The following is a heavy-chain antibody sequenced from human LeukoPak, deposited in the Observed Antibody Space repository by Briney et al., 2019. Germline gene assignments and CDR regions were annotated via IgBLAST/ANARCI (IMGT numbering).Heavy chain of an antibody. D-gene: IGHD6-25*01. CDR1: GGSISSYY. CDR3: ARRASGYWYFDL. CDR2: IYYSGST. J-gene: IGHJ2*01. V-gene: IGHV4-59*08. Sequence: SETLSLTCTVSGGSISSYYWSWIRQPPGKGLEWIGYIYYSGSTDYNPSLKSRVTISVDTSKNQFSLKLSSVTAADTAVYHCARRASGYWYFDLWGRGTLVTVSS.